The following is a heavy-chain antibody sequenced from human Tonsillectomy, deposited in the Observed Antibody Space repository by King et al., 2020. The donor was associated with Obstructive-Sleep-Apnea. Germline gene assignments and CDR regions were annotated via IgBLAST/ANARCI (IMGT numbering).Heavy chain of an antibody. J-gene: IGHJ3*02. V-gene: IGHV3-48*04. Sequence: VQLVESGGGLVQPGGSLRLSCAASGFTFSTYSMNWVRQAPGKGLEWVSYISSSSTIYYADSVKGRFTISRDNAKNSLYLQMNSLRAEDTAVYYCAALGAIVNRDAFDIWGQGKMVTVSS. CDR1: GFTFSTYS. D-gene: IGHD1-26*01. CDR2: ISSSSTI. CDR3: AALGAIVNRDAFDI.